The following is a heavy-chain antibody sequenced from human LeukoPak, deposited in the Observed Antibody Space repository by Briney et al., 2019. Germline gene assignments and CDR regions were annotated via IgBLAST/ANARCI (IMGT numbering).Heavy chain of an antibody. CDR2: IHASGST. J-gene: IGHJ5*02. CDR1: NGSISSYY. CDR3: ARGDRAVAGAWGWFDP. Sequence: PSETLSLTCTVSNGSISSYYWSWLRQPAGKGLEWIGRIHASGSTNYNPSLKSRVTMSVDTPKNQFYLKLRSVTAADTAIYFCARGDRAVAGAWGWFDPWGQGTLVTVSS. D-gene: IGHD6-19*01. V-gene: IGHV4-4*07.